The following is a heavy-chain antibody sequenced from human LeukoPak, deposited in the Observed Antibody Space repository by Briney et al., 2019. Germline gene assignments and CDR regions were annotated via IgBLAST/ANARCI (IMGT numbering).Heavy chain of an antibody. Sequence: PGGSLRLSCAASGFTFSSYEMNWVRQAPGKGLEWASYISSSGSTIYYADSVKGRFTISRDNAKNSLYLQMNSLRAEDTAIYYCARETRIRNYYDSGAYYYGDYFDYWGQGTLVTVSS. J-gene: IGHJ4*02. CDR3: ARETRIRNYYDSGAYYYGDYFDY. CDR2: ISSSGSTI. CDR1: GFTFSSYE. D-gene: IGHD3-22*01. V-gene: IGHV3-48*03.